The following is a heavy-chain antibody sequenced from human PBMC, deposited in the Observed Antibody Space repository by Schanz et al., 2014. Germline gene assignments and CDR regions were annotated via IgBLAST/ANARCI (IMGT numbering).Heavy chain of an antibody. Sequence: VQLVESGGGLVQPGRSLRLSCAASGFTFSRCGMHWVRQTPAKGLEWVAIIWFDGSNKYYADSVKGRFTISRDNSRNTLFLQMNSLRAEDTAVYYCVKDLGTATREGWAFASWGQGTLXIVSS. D-gene: IGHD1-7*01. V-gene: IGHV3-33*06. CDR3: VKDLGTATREGWAFAS. J-gene: IGHJ4*02. CDR2: IWFDGSNK. CDR1: GFTFSRCG.